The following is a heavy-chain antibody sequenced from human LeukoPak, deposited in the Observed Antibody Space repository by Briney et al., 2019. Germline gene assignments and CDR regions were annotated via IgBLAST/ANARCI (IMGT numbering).Heavy chain of an antibody. CDR2: IYYSGST. CDR1: GGSISSGDYY. V-gene: IGHV4-30-4*01. D-gene: IGHD3-22*01. J-gene: IGHJ3*02. Sequence: SQTLSLTCTVSGGSISSGDYYWSWIRQPPGKGLEWIGYIYYSGSTYYNPSLKSRVTISVDTSKNQFSLKLTSVTAADTAVYYCARDPDTSDYYYGAFDIWGQGTLVTVSS. CDR3: ARDPDTSDYYYGAFDI.